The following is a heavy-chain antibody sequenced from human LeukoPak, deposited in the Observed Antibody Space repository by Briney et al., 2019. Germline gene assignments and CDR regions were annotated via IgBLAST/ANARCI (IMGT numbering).Heavy chain of an antibody. CDR1: GFTFSSYS. V-gene: IGHV3-21*01. Sequence: GGSLRLSCAASGFTFSSYSMNWVRQAPGKGLEWVSSISSSSSYIYYADSVKGRFTISRDNAKNSLYLQMNSLRAEDTAVYYCARDRLRFLEWLKNPPDYWGQGTLVTVSS. CDR2: ISSSSSYI. D-gene: IGHD3-3*01. J-gene: IGHJ4*02. CDR3: ARDRLRFLEWLKNPPDY.